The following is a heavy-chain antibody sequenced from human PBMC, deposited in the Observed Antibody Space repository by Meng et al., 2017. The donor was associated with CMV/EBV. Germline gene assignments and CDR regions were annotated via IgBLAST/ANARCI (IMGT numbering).Heavy chain of an antibody. D-gene: IGHD3-3*01. CDR1: GFTFSNYG. V-gene: IGHV3-21*01. CDR2: ISSSSSYI. J-gene: IGHJ3*02. Sequence: GESLKISCAASGFTFSNYGMHWVRQAPGKGLEWVSSISSSSSYIYYADSVKGRFTISRDNAKNSLYLQMNSLRAEDTAVYYCARDRRRYYDFWSGDAFDIWGQGTMVTVSS. CDR3: ARDRRRYYDFWSGDAFDI.